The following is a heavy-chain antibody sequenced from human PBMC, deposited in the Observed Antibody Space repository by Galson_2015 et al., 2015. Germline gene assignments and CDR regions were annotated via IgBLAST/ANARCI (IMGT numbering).Heavy chain of an antibody. CDR2: ISGSGGST. CDR3: AKDMDYSSPSYGMDV. D-gene: IGHD4-11*01. J-gene: IGHJ6*02. V-gene: IGHV3-23*01. CDR1: GFTFSSYA. Sequence: SLRLSCAASGFTFSSYAMSWVRQAPGKGLEWVSAISGSGGSTYYADSVKGRFTISRDNSKNTLYLQMNSLSAEDTAVYYCAKDMDYSSPSYGMDVWGQGTTVTVSS.